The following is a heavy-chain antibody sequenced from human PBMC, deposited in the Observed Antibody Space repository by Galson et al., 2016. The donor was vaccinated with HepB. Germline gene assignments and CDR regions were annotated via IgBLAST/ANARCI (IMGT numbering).Heavy chain of an antibody. V-gene: IGHV4-39*01. J-gene: IGHJ6*02. CDR2: IYYSGST. CDR3: ARRFRYTYGPPYGMDV. CDR1: GGSISSSSYY. Sequence: ETLSLTCTVSGGSISSSSYYWGWIRQPPGKGLEWIGSIYYSGSTYYNPSLQSRVTISVDTSKNQFSLKMSSVTAADTAVYYCARRFRYTYGPPYGMDVWSQGTTVTVSS. D-gene: IGHD5-18*01.